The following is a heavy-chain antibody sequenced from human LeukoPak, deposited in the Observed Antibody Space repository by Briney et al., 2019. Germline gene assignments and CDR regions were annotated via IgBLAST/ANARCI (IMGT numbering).Heavy chain of an antibody. CDR2: ISGSGDNT. D-gene: IGHD3-22*01. CDR1: GFTFSSYA. Sequence: QSGGSLRISCAASGFTFSSYAMSWVRQAPGKGLEWVSGISGSGDNTYYADSVKGRFTISRDNSKNTLYVQVNSLGTEDTAAYYCAKGSYYDSSGSFYFDYWGQGTLVTVSS. J-gene: IGHJ4*02. CDR3: AKGSYYDSSGSFYFDY. V-gene: IGHV3-23*01.